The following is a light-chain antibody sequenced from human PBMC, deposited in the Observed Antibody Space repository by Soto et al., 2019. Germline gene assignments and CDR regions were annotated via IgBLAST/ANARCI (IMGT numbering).Light chain of an antibody. CDR2: EGS. J-gene: IGLJ2*01. V-gene: IGLV2-23*01. CDR1: SSDVGSYNL. CDR3: CSYAGSSTSVV. Sequence: QFALTQAASESGSPGQSITISCTGTSSDVGSYNLVSWYQQHPGKAPKLMIYEGSKRPSGVSNRFSGSKSGNTASLTISGLQAEDEADYYCCSYAGSSTSVVFGGGTKVTVL.